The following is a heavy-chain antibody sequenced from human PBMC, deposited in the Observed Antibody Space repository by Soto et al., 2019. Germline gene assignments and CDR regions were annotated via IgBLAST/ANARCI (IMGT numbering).Heavy chain of an antibody. CDR3: AGLRGYAGSPIDY. D-gene: IGHD2-15*01. Sequence: PSETLSLTCTVSGGSIISGYLSWIRQPPGKGLEWIGYISHSGNTNYNPSVKSRVTLSVDTPKNQFSLRLSSVTTADTAVYYCAGLRGYAGSPIDYWGQGTLVTVYS. CDR2: ISHSGNT. J-gene: IGHJ4*02. V-gene: IGHV4-59*01. CDR1: GGSIISGY.